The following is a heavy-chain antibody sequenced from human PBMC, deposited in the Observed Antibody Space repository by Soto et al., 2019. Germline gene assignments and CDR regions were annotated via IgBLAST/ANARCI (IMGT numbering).Heavy chain of an antibody. CDR2: ISYDGSNK. D-gene: IGHD3-22*01. Sequence: SGGSLRLSCAASGFTFSSYGMHWVRQAPGKGLEWVAVISYDGSNKYYADSVKGRFTISRDNSKNTLYLQMNSLRAEDTAVYYCAKDGDYYDSSGYLVNWYFDLWGRGTLVTVSS. J-gene: IGHJ2*01. CDR1: GFTFSSYG. V-gene: IGHV3-30*18. CDR3: AKDGDYYDSSGYLVNWYFDL.